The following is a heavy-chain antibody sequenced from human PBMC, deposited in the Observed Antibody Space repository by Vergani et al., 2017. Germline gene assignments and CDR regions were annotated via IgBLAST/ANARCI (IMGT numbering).Heavy chain of an antibody. CDR3: ARGDYGILTGYRY. V-gene: IGHV1-46*03. CDR1: GYTFTDHY. J-gene: IGHJ4*02. D-gene: IGHD3-9*01. Sequence: VQLVQSGAEVKKPGATMKISCKVSGYTFTDHYMHWVKQAPGKGLEWMGIINPSGGHTNYAQKFQGRVTMTRDTSTSTVYMELSSLRSEDTALYYCARGDYGILTGYRYWGQGTLVTVSA. CDR2: INPSGGHT.